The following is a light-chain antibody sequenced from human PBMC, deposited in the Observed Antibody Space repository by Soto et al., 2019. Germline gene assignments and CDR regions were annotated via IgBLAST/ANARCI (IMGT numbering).Light chain of an antibody. CDR1: QSVSSN. CDR3: QQYNNWPWT. CDR2: GAS. J-gene: IGKJ1*01. Sequence: EIVMTQSPATLSVSPGERATLSCRASQSVSSNLAWYQQKPGQAPRLLIYGASTRATGIPARFSGSGSGTEFTLTISSLQSEDFAVYYCQQYNNWPWTLGQWTKVEIK. V-gene: IGKV3-15*01.